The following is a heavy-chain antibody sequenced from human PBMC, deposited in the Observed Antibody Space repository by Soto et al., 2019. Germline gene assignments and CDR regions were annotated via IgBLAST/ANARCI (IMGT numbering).Heavy chain of an antibody. CDR3: ARNNWFDT. J-gene: IGHJ5*02. CDR2: IINTGGT. Sequence: LRLSCAASGFTFSNSVINWVRQAPGKGLEWVSGIINTGGTYYADSLKGRFAISRDTSKNTLSLQMNNLRAEDTAVYYCARNNWFDTWGQGTLVTVSS. CDR1: GFTFSNSV. V-gene: IGHV3-23*01.